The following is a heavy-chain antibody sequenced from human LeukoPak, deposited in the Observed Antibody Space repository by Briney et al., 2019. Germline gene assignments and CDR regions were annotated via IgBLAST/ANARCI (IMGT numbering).Heavy chain of an antibody. CDR2: IYSGGST. Sequence: GGSLRLSCAASGFTVSGNYMSWVRQAPGKGLEWVSVIYSGGSTYYADSVKGRFTISRDNSKNTLYLQMNSLRAEDTAVYYCARGYYYDSSGWTHSYYFDYWGQGTLVTVSS. CDR3: ARGYYYDSSGWTHSYYFDY. D-gene: IGHD3-22*01. CDR1: GFTVSGNY. V-gene: IGHV3-53*01. J-gene: IGHJ4*02.